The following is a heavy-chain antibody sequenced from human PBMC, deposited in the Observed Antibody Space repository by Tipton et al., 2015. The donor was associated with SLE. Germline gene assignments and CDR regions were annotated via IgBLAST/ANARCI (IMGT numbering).Heavy chain of an antibody. CDR1: GGSFSGYY. CDR2: INHSGST. D-gene: IGHD3-10*01. V-gene: IGHV4-34*01. Sequence: LRLSCAVYGGSFSGYYWSWIRQPPGKGLEWIGEINHSGSTNYNPSLKSRVTISVNTSKNQFSLKLSSVTAADTAVYYCASLIKDYWGQGTLVPVSS. J-gene: IGHJ4*02. CDR3: ASLIKDY.